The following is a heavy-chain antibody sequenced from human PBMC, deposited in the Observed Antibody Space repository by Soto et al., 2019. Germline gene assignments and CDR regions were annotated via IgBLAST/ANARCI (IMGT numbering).Heavy chain of an antibody. Sequence: QVQLQESGPGLVKPSQTLSLTCAVSGGSISSGNYYWSWVRQLPGKGLEWIGYIYYGASTYYNPSLKSRLTISIDTSKNQFPLNLSSVTAADTAVYYCARRLGTAGSFDNWGQGTLVTVSS. CDR2: IYYGAST. CDR1: GGSISSGNYY. D-gene: IGHD7-27*01. CDR3: ARRLGTAGSFDN. J-gene: IGHJ4*02. V-gene: IGHV4-31*11.